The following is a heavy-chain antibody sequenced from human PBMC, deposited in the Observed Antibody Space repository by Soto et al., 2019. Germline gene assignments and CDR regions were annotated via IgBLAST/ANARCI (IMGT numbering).Heavy chain of an antibody. V-gene: IGHV3-33*01. CDR1: GFTFSSYG. CDR2: IWHDGGNK. Sequence: GGSLRLTCAASGFTFSSYGMHWVRQAPGKGLEWVAFIWHDGGNKFYAESVKGRFTISRDNSKNTLYLQMTSLSAEDTAMYYCARDGDVNTGFGKDYWGQGTLVTVSS. CDR3: ARDGDVNTGFGKDY. D-gene: IGHD3-16*01. J-gene: IGHJ4*02.